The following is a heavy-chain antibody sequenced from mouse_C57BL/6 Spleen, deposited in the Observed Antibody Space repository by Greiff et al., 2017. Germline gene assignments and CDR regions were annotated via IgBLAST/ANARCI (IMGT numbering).Heavy chain of an antibody. CDR3: ARDGLYYYGSSPLGYFDV. J-gene: IGHJ1*03. V-gene: IGHV5-4*01. Sequence: EVQRVESGGGLVKPGGSLKLSCAASGFTFSSYAMSWVRQTPEKRLEWVATISDGGSYTYYPDNVKGRFTISRDNAKNNLYLQMSHLKSEDTAMYYCARDGLYYYGSSPLGYFDVWGTGTTVTVSS. CDR1: GFTFSSYA. D-gene: IGHD1-1*01. CDR2: ISDGGSYT.